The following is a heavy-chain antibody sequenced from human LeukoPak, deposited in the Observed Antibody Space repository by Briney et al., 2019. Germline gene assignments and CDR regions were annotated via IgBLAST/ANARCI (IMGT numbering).Heavy chain of an antibody. Sequence: KPSETLSLTCAVSGSSITSNYFWAWFRQPPGKGLEWIATIYHSWGIYFNPSLKSRVTMSVDTSKNQFSLKLSSVTAADTALYYCTRDNGGDWYAFDIWGQGTVVTVSS. J-gene: IGHJ3*02. CDR1: GSSITSNYF. V-gene: IGHV4-38-2*02. CDR2: IYHSWGI. D-gene: IGHD2-21*02. CDR3: TRDNGGDWYAFDI.